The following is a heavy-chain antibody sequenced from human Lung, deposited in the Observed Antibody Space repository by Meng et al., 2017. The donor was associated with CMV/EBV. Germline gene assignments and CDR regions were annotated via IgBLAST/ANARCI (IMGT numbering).Heavy chain of an antibody. CDR2: ISGSGGST. J-gene: IGHJ5*02. CDR1: GFTFSSYA. V-gene: IGHV3-23*01. Sequence: GEXXKISCSASGFTFSSYAMSWVRQAPGKGLEWVSAISGSGGSTYYADSVKGRFTISRDNSKNTLYLQMNSLRAEDTAVYYCAKDQSSWYGTGDDNWFDPWGQGTXVTVSS. D-gene: IGHD6-13*01. CDR3: AKDQSSWYGTGDDNWFDP.